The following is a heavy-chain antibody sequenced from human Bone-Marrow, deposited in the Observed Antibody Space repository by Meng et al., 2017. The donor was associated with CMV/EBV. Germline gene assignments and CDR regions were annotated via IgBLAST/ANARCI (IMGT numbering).Heavy chain of an antibody. CDR3: AKGGYCSSTSCPFDY. V-gene: IGHV3-23*01. CDR1: GFTFSSYG. CDR2: ISGSGGST. J-gene: IGHJ4*02. Sequence: GESLKISCAASGFTFSSYGMHWVRQAPGKGLEWVSAISGSGGSTYYADSVKGRFTISRDNSKNTLYLQMNSLRAEDTAVYYCAKGGYCSSTSCPFDYWGQGTLVTVSS. D-gene: IGHD2-2*01.